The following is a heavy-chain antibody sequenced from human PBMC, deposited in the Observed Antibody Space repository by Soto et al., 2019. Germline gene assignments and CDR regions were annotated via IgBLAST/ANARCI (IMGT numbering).Heavy chain of an antibody. Sequence: GGSLRLSCAASGFTFSSYAMSWVRQAPGKGLEWVSAISGSGGSTYYADSVKGRFTISRDNSKNTLYLQMNSLRAEDTAVYYCAYPYPPYGSGARKALFDYWGQGTLVTVSS. D-gene: IGHD3-10*01. V-gene: IGHV3-23*01. J-gene: IGHJ4*02. CDR3: AYPYPPYGSGARKALFDY. CDR2: ISGSGGST. CDR1: GFTFSSYA.